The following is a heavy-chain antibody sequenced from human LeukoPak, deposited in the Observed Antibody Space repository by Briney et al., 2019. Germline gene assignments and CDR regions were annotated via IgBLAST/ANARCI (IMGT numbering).Heavy chain of an antibody. D-gene: IGHD4-23*01. J-gene: IGHJ5*02. Sequence: PGGSLRLSCVASGFIFSDYYMSWIRQAPGKGLEWVSYIGSSGDSTYYADSVKGRFTISRDNVKNSLYLQMNSLRAEDTAVYYCARVVTSWFDPWGQGTLVTVSS. V-gene: IGHV3-11*01. CDR3: ARVVTSWFDP. CDR1: GFIFSDYY. CDR2: IGSSGDST.